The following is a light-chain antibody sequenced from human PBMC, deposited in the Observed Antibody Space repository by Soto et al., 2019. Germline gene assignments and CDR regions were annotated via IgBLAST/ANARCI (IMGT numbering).Light chain of an antibody. V-gene: IGKV1-5*03. CDR1: ESISSW. Sequence: DIQMTQSPSTLSASVGDRVTITCRASESISSWLAWFQQKPGKAPKLLIHKASILENGVSSRFSGSESGTEFTRTISSLQPDDFATYFCQQYSTKWSFGQGTKVEIK. CDR2: KAS. CDR3: QQYSTKWS. J-gene: IGKJ1*01.